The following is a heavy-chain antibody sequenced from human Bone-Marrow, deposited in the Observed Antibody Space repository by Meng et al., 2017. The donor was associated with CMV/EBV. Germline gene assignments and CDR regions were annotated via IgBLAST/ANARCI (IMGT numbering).Heavy chain of an antibody. CDR2: INPNSGGT. J-gene: IGHJ4*02. D-gene: IGHD4-17*01. CDR1: GYTFTGYY. CDR3: ARDLDYGDYASDY. Sequence: QVQLVQLGAEVKKPGASGKVSCKASGYTFTGYYMHWVRQAPGQGLEWMGWINPNSGGTNYAQKFQGRVTMTRDTSISTAYMELSRLRSDDTAVYYCARDLDYGDYASDYWGQETLVTVSS. V-gene: IGHV1-2*02.